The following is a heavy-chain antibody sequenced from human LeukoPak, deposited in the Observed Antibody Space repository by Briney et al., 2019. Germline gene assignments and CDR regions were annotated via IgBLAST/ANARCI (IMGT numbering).Heavy chain of an antibody. CDR2: ISGSGGST. CDR1: GLTFSSYA. CDR3: AKDLTVVGYDL. V-gene: IGHV3-23*01. D-gene: IGHD4-23*01. Sequence: GGSLRLSWAASGLTFSSYAMSWVRQAPGKGLEWVSAISGSGGSTYYADSVKGRFTISRDNSKNTLYLQMNSLRAEDTAVYYCAKDLTVVGYDLWGQGTLVTVSS. J-gene: IGHJ5*02.